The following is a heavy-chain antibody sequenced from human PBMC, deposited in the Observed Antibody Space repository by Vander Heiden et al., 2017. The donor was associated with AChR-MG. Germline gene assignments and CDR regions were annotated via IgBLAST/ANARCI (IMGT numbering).Heavy chain of an antibody. CDR1: GFTVSSNY. J-gene: IGHJ4*02. D-gene: IGHD3-22*01. CDR3: ATRGGYYDSRGLDY. V-gene: IGHV3-66*01. Sequence: EVQLVESGGGLVQPGGSLRLPCAASGFTVSSNYMSWVRQAPGKGLEWVSVIYSGGSTYYADSVKGRFTIYRDNSKNTLYLQMNSLRAEDTAVYYCATRGGYYDSRGLDYWGQGTLVTVSS. CDR2: IYSGGST.